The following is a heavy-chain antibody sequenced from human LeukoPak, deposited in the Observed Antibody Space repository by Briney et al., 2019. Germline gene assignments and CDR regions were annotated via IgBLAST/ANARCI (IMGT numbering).Heavy chain of an antibody. CDR2: IYDSGPT. CDR3: ARGRDRRGFDY. J-gene: IGHJ4*02. D-gene: IGHD1-14*01. CDR1: GGSISDGGYY. V-gene: IGHV4-31*03. Sequence: PSETLSLTCTVSGGSISDGGYYWSWIRQHPGKGLEWIGYIYDSGPTYYSPALQSRVTISVDTSDNKFSLKLKSLTAADTAVYYCARGRDRRGFDYWGQGTLVTVSS.